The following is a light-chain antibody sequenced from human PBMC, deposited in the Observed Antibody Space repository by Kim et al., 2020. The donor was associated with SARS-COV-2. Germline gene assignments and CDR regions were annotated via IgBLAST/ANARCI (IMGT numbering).Light chain of an antibody. J-gene: IGKJ5*01. Sequence: EIVLTQSPGTLSLSPGERATLSCRASQSVSSSYLAWYQQKPGQAPRLLIYGASSRATGIPDRFSGSGSGTDFTLSISRLEPENFAVYYFQHYGSSPITFGQGTRLE. V-gene: IGKV3-20*01. CDR1: QSVSSSY. CDR2: GAS. CDR3: QHYGSSPIT.